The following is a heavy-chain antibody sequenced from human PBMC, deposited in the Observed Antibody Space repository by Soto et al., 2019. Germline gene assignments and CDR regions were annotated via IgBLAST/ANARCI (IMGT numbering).Heavy chain of an antibody. D-gene: IGHD3-10*01. Sequence: QVQLQESGPGLVKPSETLSLTCTISGGPMSNYYCSWFRQPPGQGLEWIGYKGYSGYNSYHPSLRSRVTTSHDTTKNQYSLNLSSGTAAAPALYYCAGQGFGPLHGLVDVWGQGTSVTVSS. J-gene: IGHJ6*02. V-gene: IGHV4-59*08. CDR3: AGQGFGPLHGLVDV. CDR2: KGYSGYN. CDR1: GGPMSNYY.